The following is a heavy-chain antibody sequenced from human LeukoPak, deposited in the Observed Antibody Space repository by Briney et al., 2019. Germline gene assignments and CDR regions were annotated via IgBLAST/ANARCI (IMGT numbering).Heavy chain of an antibody. D-gene: IGHD3-9*01. V-gene: IGHV5-51*01. CDR1: GYTFSNYW. CDR3: ARRGSLTSDAVDI. CDR2: IYPGDSNT. Sequence: GESLKISCEASGYTFSNYWVGWVRQMPGKGLEWMGIIYPGDSNTRYSPSFEGQVLISADKSISTVYLHWGSLKASDTAMYFCARRGSLTSDAVDIWGQGTLVSV. J-gene: IGHJ3*02.